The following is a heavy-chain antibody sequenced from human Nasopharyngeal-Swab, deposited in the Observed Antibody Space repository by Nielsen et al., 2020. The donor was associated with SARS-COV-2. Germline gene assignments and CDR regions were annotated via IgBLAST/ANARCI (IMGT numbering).Heavy chain of an antibody. CDR1: GGSFSGYY. CDR3: ARGFHIRYCSSTSCLYYYYYGMDV. CDR2: INHSGST. Sequence: GSLRLSCAVYGGSFSGYYWSWIRQPPGKGLEWIGEINHSGSTNYNPSPKSRVTISVDTSKNQFSLKLSSVTAADTAVYYCARGFHIRYCSSTSCLYYYYYGMDVWGQGTTVTVSS. D-gene: IGHD2-2*01. V-gene: IGHV4-34*01. J-gene: IGHJ6*02.